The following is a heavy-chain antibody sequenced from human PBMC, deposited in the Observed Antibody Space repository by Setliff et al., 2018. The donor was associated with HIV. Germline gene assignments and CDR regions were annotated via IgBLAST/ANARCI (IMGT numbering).Heavy chain of an antibody. V-gene: IGHV1-46*01. CDR3: ARNYGADSNYFDY. Sequence: ASVKVSCKASGYTFTSYYIHWVRQAPGQGLEWMGRINPSGGSTSYAQKFQGRVTMTRDTSTSTAYMELGGLRSDDTAVYYCARNYGADSNYFDYWGQGTLVTVSS. CDR1: GYTFTSYY. CDR2: INPSGGST. D-gene: IGHD4-17*01. J-gene: IGHJ4*02.